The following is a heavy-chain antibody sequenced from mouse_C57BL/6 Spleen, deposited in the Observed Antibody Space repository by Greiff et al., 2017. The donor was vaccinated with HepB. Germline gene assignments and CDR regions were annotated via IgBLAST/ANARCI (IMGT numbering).Heavy chain of an antibody. J-gene: IGHJ4*01. CDR2: FHPYNDDT. D-gene: IGHD2-2*01. CDR1: GYTFTTYP. Sequence: VQLQQSGAELVKPGASVKMSCKASGYTFTTYPIEWMKQTHGKSLEWIGNFHPYNDDTKYNEKFKGKATLTVEKSSSTVYLELSRLTSDDSAVYYCARGPGVYYGYDYYAMDYWGQGTSVTVSS. CDR3: ARGPGVYYGYDYYAMDY. V-gene: IGHV1-47*01.